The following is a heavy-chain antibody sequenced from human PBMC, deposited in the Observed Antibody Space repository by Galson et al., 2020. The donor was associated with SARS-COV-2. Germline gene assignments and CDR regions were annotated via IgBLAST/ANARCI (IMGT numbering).Heavy chain of an antibody. Sequence: SETLSLTCTVSGGSISSYYWSWIRQPPGKGLEWIGYIYYSGSTNYNPSLKSRVTISVDTSKNQFSLKLSSVTAADTSVYYCARAGAVGSGYYYMDVWGKGTTVTVS. V-gene: IGHV4-59*01. CDR2: IYYSGST. CDR1: GGSISSYY. CDR3: ARAGAVGSGYYYMDV. D-gene: IGHD2-8*02. J-gene: IGHJ6*03.